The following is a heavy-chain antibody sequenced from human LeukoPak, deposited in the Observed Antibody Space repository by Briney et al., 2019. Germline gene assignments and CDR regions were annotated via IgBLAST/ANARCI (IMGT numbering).Heavy chain of an antibody. CDR1: GGSISSYY. V-gene: IGHV4-59*08. CDR3: ARHGRLVRGVFDC. Sequence: PSETLSLTCTVSGGSISSYYWSWIRQPPGKGLEWIGYIYYSGSTNYNPSLKSRVTISVDTSKNQFSLKLSSVTAADTAVYYCARHGRLVRGVFDCWGQGTLVTVSS. D-gene: IGHD3-10*01. CDR2: IYYSGST. J-gene: IGHJ4*02.